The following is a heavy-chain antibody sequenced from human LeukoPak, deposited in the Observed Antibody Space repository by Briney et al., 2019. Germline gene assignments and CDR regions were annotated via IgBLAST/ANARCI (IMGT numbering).Heavy chain of an antibody. CDR1: GLTFNTYA. CDR2: ISGRDGGT. D-gene: IGHD1-14*01. Sequence: GGSLRLSCAASGLTFNTYAMSWVRQAPGKGLEWVSGISGRDGGTYYADSVKGRFTISRDNSKNTLYLQMNSLRAEDTAIYYCAKAGSIRFDYWGQGTLVTVSS. J-gene: IGHJ4*02. CDR3: AKAGSIRFDY. V-gene: IGHV3-23*01.